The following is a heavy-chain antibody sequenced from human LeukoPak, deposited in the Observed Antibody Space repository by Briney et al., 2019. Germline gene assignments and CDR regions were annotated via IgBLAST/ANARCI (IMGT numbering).Heavy chain of an antibody. CDR1: GFTFSSHA. Sequence: PGGSLRLSCAASGFTFSSHAMSWVRQAPGKGLEWASSLSGSGGTTYHADSVKGRFSISRDNSKNTLYLQLNSLRAEDTAVYYCAKGGSTSRVTTSRVVFGYYYYLDVWGKGTPVTVSS. D-gene: IGHD4-17*01. CDR3: AKGGSTSRVTTSRVVFGYYYYLDV. CDR2: LSGSGGTT. J-gene: IGHJ6*03. V-gene: IGHV3-23*01.